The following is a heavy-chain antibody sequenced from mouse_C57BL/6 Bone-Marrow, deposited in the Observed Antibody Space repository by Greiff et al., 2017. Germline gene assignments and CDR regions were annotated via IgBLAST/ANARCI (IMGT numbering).Heavy chain of an antibody. J-gene: IGHJ3*01. V-gene: IGHV3-6*01. CDR2: ISYDGSN. Sequence: EVKLQESGPGLVKPSQSLSLTCSVTGYSITSGYYWNWIRQFPGNKLEWMGYISYDGSNNYNPSLKNRISITRDTSKNQFFLKLNSVTTEDTATYYCARDLYYDFWFAYWGQGTLVTVSA. D-gene: IGHD2-4*01. CDR1: GYSITSGYY. CDR3: ARDLYYDFWFAY.